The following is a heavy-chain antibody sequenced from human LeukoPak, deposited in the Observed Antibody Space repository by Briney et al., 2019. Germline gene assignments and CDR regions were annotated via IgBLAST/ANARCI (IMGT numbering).Heavy chain of an antibody. CDR1: GYSITYYW. V-gene: IGHV5-51*01. J-gene: IGHJ5*02. CDR3: VRQRGSSGTINHFDP. D-gene: IGHD3-10*01. CDR2: IYPDDSDS. Sequence: GASLKISSETSGYSITYYWIGVRRPMRGTVVEWVGVIYPDDSDSRYSPSFQGQAVISADRSNRTAYLQWNSLKTADTAMNYCVRQRGSSGTINHFDPWGQGTLVTVSS.